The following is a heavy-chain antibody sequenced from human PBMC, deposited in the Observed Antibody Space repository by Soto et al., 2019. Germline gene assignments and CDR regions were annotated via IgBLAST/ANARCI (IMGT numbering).Heavy chain of an antibody. J-gene: IGHJ5*02. CDR3: TRAPSPYGGNWFDQ. CDR1: GGSINSGGYY. Sequence: PSETLSLTCTVSGGSINSGGYYWSWIRQHPGKGLEWLGYIYYSGSTYYNPSLKSRVTISVDTSKNQFSLKLRSETAAHTAVSYWTRAPSPYGGNWFDQWGQGTLVTVSS. D-gene: IGHD4-17*01. V-gene: IGHV4-31*03. CDR2: IYYSGST.